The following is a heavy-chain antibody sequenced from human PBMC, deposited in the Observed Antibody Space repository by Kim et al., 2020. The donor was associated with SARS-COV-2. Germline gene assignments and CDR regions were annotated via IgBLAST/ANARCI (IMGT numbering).Heavy chain of an antibody. J-gene: IGHJ4*02. CDR2: ISSSSSYI. CDR3: ARDFAYCGGDCYSEGFDY. Sequence: GGSLRLSCAASGFTFSSYSMNWVRQAPGKGLEWVSSISSSSSYIYYADSVKGRFTISRDNAKNSLYLQMNSLRAEDTAVYYCARDFAYCGGDCYSEGFDYWGQGTLVTVSS. D-gene: IGHD2-21*02. CDR1: GFTFSSYS. V-gene: IGHV3-21*01.